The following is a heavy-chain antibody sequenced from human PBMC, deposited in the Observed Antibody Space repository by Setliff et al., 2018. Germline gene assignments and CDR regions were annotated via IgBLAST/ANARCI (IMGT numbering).Heavy chain of an antibody. J-gene: IGHJ4*02. CDR1: GDSISDAP. CDR3: ARGGTYRYFDY. V-gene: IGHV4-59*11. Sequence: PSETLSLTCTVSGDSISDAPIMAWIRQPPGKGLEFIGYVFYNGAAKYDPSLKSRVTMSVDTSKTQFSLKLNSMTTADTAVYYCARGGTYRYFDYWGQGALVTVSS. CDR2: VFYNGAA.